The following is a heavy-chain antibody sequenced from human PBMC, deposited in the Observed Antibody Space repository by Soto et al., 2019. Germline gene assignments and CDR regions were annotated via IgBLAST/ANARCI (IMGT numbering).Heavy chain of an antibody. D-gene: IGHD3-22*01. J-gene: IGHJ5*02. CDR2: IYYSGST. V-gene: IGHV4-39*01. CDR3: ARDYFDSSDYTTNWFDP. CDR1: GVSISSSSYY. Sequence: SETLSLTCTVSGVSISSSSYYLGWIRQPPGKGLEWIGSIYYSGSTYYNPSLKSRVTIFVDTSKNQFSLKLTSVTAADTALYYCARDYFDSSDYTTNWFDPWGQGTLVTVPQ.